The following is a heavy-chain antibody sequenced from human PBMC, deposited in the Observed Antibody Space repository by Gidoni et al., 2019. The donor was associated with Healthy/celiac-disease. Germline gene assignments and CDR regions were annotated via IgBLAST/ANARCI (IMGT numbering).Heavy chain of an antibody. J-gene: IGHJ6*02. CDR3: ARFRGTHYYYYYYGMDV. V-gene: IGHV4-34*01. Sequence: QVQLQQWGAGLLKPSETLSLTCAVHGGSFSGYYWSWIRQPPGKGLEWIGEINHSGSTNYNPSLKSRVTISVDTSKNQFSLKLSSVTAADTAVYYCARFRGTHYYYYYYGMDVWGQGTTVTVSS. CDR2: INHSGST. CDR1: GGSFSGYY. D-gene: IGHD3-10*01.